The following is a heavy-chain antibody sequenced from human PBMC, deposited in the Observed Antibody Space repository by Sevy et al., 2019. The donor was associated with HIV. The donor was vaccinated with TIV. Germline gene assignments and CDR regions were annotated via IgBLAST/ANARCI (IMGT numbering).Heavy chain of an antibody. CDR3: AGGGGVYDFWSGWMDYYGMDV. D-gene: IGHD3-3*01. J-gene: IGHJ6*02. Sequence: ASVKVSCKASGGTFSSYAISWMRQAPGQGLEWMGGIIPIFGTANYAQKFQGRVTITADESTSTAYMELSSLRSEDTAVYYCAGGGGVYDFWSGWMDYYGMDVWGQGTTITVSS. CDR2: IIPIFGTA. V-gene: IGHV1-69*13. CDR1: GGTFSSYA.